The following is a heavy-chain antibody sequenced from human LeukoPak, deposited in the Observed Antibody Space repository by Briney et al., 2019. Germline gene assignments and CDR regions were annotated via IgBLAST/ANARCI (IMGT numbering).Heavy chain of an antibody. CDR2: ISYDGSYK. CDR3: AKDRYSGYVGLFDY. V-gene: IGHV3-30*04. CDR1: GFTLSSDA. Sequence: GGSLRLSCAASGFTLSSDAMHWVRQAPGKGLDWVAVISYDGSYKYYADSVKGRFTISRDNSKNTLYLQMNSLRAEDTAVYYCAKDRYSGYVGLFDYWGQGTLVTVSS. J-gene: IGHJ4*02. D-gene: IGHD5-12*01.